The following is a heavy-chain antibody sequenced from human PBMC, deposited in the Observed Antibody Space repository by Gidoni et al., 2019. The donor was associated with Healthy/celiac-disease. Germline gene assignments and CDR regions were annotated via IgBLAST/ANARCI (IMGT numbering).Heavy chain of an antibody. J-gene: IGHJ5*02. D-gene: IGHD3-3*01. Sequence: QVPLQESGPGLVKPSETLSLTCTVSGGSVSSGRYYWCWIRQPPGKGLEWVGYSYYSGSTNYNPSLKSRVTISVDTSKNQCSLKLSSVTAADTAVYYCARSPPDYYDFWSGYGVWFDPWGQGTLVTVSS. CDR1: GGSVSSGRYY. V-gene: IGHV4-61*01. CDR3: ARSPPDYYDFWSGYGVWFDP. CDR2: SYYSGST.